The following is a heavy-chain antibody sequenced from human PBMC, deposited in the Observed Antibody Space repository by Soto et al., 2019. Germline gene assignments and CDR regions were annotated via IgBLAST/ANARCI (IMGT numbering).Heavy chain of an antibody. CDR1: GGSFSGYY. CDR3: ARGFSSSWYLDY. D-gene: IGHD6-13*01. Sequence: QVQLQQWGAGLLKPSETLSLTCAVYGGSFSGYYWSWIRQPPGKGLEWIGEINHSGSTNYNPSLKSRVTISVDTSKNQFSLKLSSVTAAHTAVYYCARGFSSSWYLDYWGQGTLVTVSS. J-gene: IGHJ4*02. CDR2: INHSGST. V-gene: IGHV4-34*01.